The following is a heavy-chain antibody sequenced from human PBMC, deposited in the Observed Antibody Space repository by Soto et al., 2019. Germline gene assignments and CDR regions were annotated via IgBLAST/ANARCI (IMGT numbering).Heavy chain of an antibody. D-gene: IGHD1-7*01. CDR2: IYPGGNT. CDR3: ARLVGVANSP. Sequence: SETLSLTCAVSGGSISSGHYPWTWIRQPPGKGLEWIGYIYPGGNTYYSPSLKSRVTIALDTSKSLVSLRLNSVTPADTAVYYCARLVGVANSPWGQGHMVTVSS. V-gene: IGHV4-30-2*01. J-gene: IGHJ4*02. CDR1: GGSISSGHYP.